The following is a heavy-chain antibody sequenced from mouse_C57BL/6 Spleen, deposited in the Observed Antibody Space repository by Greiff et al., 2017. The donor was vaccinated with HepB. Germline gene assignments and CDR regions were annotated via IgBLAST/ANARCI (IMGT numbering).Heavy chain of an antibody. CDR1: GYAFSSYW. CDR2: IYPGDGDT. D-gene: IGHD1-1*01. CDR3: ARRFATTVVATDWYFDV. Sequence: QVQLQQSGAELVKPGASVKISCKASGYAFSSYWMNWVKQRPGKGLEWIGQIYPGDGDTNYNGKFKGKATLTADKSSSTAYMQLSSLTSEDSAVYFCARRFATTVVATDWYFDVWGTGTTVTVSS. V-gene: IGHV1-80*01. J-gene: IGHJ1*03.